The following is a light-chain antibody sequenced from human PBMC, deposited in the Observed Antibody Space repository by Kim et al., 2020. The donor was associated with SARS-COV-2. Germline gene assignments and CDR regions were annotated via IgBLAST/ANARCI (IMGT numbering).Light chain of an antibody. CDR2: GAS. V-gene: IGKV3-15*01. J-gene: IGKJ4*01. CDR3: QQYNF. CDR1: QSISYN. Sequence: EVVLTQSPATLSVSPGERATLSCRASQSISYNLAWYQQKPGQAPRLLIYGASTRATGIPARFSGSGSGTEFTLTISSLQSEDFAVYYCQQYNFFGGGTKVDIK.